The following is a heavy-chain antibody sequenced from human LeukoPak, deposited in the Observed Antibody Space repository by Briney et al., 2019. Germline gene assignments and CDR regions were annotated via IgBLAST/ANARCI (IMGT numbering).Heavy chain of an antibody. CDR3: ARGAHYDSSGYFGY. J-gene: IGHJ4*02. CDR1: GYTFTSYG. D-gene: IGHD3-22*01. Sequence: GASVKVSCKASGYTFTSYGISWVRQAPGQGLEWMGWISAYNGNTNYAQKLQGRVTMTTDTSTGTAYMELRSLRSDDTAVYYCARGAHYDSSGYFGYWGQGTLVTVSS. CDR2: ISAYNGNT. V-gene: IGHV1-18*01.